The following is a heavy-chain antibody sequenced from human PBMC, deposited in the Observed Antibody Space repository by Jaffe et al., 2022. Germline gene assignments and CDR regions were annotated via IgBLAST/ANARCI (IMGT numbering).Heavy chain of an antibody. Sequence: HVQLQESGPGLVKPSETLSLTCAVSGYSISSTYYWGWIRQPPGKGLEWIGSVFDSWSTYYNPSLESRVTISVDTSKKQFSLEVRSVTAADTAVYYCARYVRWDYSMTLWGQGTLVTVSS. D-gene: IGHD4-4*01. CDR3: ARYVRWDYSMTL. CDR2: VFDSWST. J-gene: IGHJ4*02. V-gene: IGHV4-38-2*01. CDR1: GYSISSTYY.